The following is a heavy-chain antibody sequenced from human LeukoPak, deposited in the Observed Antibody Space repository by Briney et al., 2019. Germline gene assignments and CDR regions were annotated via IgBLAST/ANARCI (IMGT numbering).Heavy chain of an antibody. D-gene: IGHD2-2*01. CDR2: IYYSGST. CDR1: GGSISSYY. Sequence: PSETLSLTCTVSGGSISSYYWSWIRQPPGKGLEWIGYIYYSGSTNYNPSLKSRATISVDTSKNQFSLKLSSVTAADTAVYYCARMVGDIVVVPAAMKRGWFDPWGQGTLVTVSS. V-gene: IGHV4-59*01. J-gene: IGHJ5*02. CDR3: ARMVGDIVVVPAAMKRGWFDP.